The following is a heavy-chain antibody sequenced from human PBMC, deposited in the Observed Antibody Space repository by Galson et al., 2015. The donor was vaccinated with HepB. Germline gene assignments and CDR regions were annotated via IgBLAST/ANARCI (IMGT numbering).Heavy chain of an antibody. CDR3: SISRPYSSTFDY. CDR2: IKSKTDGGTT. D-gene: IGHD6-19*01. CDR1: GFTFSNAW. V-gene: IGHV3-15*01. Sequence: SLRLSCAASGFTFSNAWMSWVRQAPGKGLEWVGRIKSKTDGGTTDYAAPVKGRFTISRDDSKNTLYLQMNSLKTEDTAVYYCSISRPYSSTFDYWGQGTLVTVSS. J-gene: IGHJ4*02.